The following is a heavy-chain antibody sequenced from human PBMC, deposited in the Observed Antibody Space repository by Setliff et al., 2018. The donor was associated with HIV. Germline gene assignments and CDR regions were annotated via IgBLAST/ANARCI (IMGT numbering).Heavy chain of an antibody. V-gene: IGHV4-59*02. Sequence: ETLSLTCAVSGDSVSGYYWSWIRQPPGKALEWIGSFFYSGSTSYNSSLKSRVSMSVDTSKNQFSLRLSSVTAADTAVYYCARELVGATLAYFDYWGQGTLVTVSS. CDR3: ARELVGATLAYFDY. J-gene: IGHJ4*02. CDR2: FFYSGST. D-gene: IGHD1-26*01. CDR1: GDSVSGYY.